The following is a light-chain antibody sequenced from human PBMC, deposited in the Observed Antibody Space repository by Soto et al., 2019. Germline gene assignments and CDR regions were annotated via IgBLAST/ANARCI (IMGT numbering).Light chain of an antibody. CDR3: QHLNTYLIT. Sequence: DIQLTQSPSFLSASVGDRVSVTCRVSQGPTTYLAWYQQKPGKAPRLLIYSTSTLQSGVPSRFSGCGSGTEFTLTISSLQPDDFATYYCQHLNTYLITFGQGTRLEIK. J-gene: IGKJ5*01. V-gene: IGKV1-9*01. CDR2: STS. CDR1: QGPTTY.